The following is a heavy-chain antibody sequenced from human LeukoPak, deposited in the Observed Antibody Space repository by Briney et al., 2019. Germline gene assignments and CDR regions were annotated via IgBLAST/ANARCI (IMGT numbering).Heavy chain of an antibody. Sequence: AGGSLRLSCAASGFTFSPYAMTWVRQAPGKGLEWVSAISGSGGSTYYADSVKGRFTISRDNSKNTLYLQMNSLRAEDTAVYYCAGKRRVDPNYSDYWGQGTLVTVSS. CDR3: AGKRRVDPNYSDY. V-gene: IGHV3-23*01. CDR1: GFTFSPYA. CDR2: ISGSGGST. D-gene: IGHD5-12*01. J-gene: IGHJ4*02.